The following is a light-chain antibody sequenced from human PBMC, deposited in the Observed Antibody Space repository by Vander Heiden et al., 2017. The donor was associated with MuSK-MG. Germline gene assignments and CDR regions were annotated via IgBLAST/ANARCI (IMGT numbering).Light chain of an antibody. CDR2: VAS. CDR3: QQDGSSPLT. Sequence: EIVLTQSPGTLSLSPGERATLSCRASQSVSSSYLAWYQQKPGQAPRLLIYVASTRATGISDRFSGSASGTDFTLTISRLDPEDFAVYYCQQDGSSPLTFGGGTKVEIK. J-gene: IGKJ4*01. V-gene: IGKV3-20*01. CDR1: QSVSSSY.